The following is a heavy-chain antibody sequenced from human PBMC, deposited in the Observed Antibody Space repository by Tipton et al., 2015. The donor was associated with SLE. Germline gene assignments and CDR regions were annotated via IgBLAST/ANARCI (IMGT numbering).Heavy chain of an antibody. CDR1: GGSISSHY. V-gene: IGHV4-59*11. Sequence: LRLSCTVSGGSISSHYWSWIRQPPGKGLEWIGYIYYSGSTNYNPSLKSRVTISVDTSKNQFSLKLSSVTAAATAVYYCARARLGGIAARPHWFDPWGHGTLVTVSS. J-gene: IGHJ5*02. CDR3: ARARLGGIAARPHWFDP. D-gene: IGHD6-6*01. CDR2: IYYSGST.